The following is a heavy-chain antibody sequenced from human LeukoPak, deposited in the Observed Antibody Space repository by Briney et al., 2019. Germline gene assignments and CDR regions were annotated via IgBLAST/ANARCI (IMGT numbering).Heavy chain of an antibody. V-gene: IGHV1-18*01. CDR1: GYTFTSYG. D-gene: IGHD3-9*01. Sequence: ASVRVSCKASGYTFTSYGISWVRQAPGQGLEWMGWISAYNGNTNYAQKLQGRVTMTTDTSTSTAYMELRSLRSDDTALYYCAREVDRSFDWLPPDAFDIWGPGTMVTVSS. CDR2: ISAYNGNT. J-gene: IGHJ3*02. CDR3: AREVDRSFDWLPPDAFDI.